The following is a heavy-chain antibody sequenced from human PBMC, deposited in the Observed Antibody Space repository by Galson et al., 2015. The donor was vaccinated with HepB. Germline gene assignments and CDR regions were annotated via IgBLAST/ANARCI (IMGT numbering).Heavy chain of an antibody. CDR2: FDPEDGET. D-gene: IGHD3-10*01. Sequence: SVKVSCKVSGYTLTELSMHWVRQAPGKGLEWMGGFDPEDGETIYAQKFQGRVTMTEDTSTDTAYMELSSLRSEDTAVYYCATGILVRGLVDYWGQGALVTVSS. V-gene: IGHV1-24*01. J-gene: IGHJ4*02. CDR3: ATGILVRGLVDY. CDR1: GYTLTELS.